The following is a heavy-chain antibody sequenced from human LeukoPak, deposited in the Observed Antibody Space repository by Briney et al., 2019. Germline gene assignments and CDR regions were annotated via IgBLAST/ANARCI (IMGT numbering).Heavy chain of an antibody. Sequence: PGGSLRLSCEVFGFTFSTSVMSWVRQAPGKGLEWVSGIRASDDTTYYVDSVKGRFTVSRDNSKNTLYLQMNSLRVEDTAVCYCRFYTSGSDYWGQGTLVTVSS. CDR1: GFTFSTSV. J-gene: IGHJ4*02. V-gene: IGHV3-23*01. CDR3: RFYTSGSDY. D-gene: IGHD3-22*01. CDR2: IRASDDTT.